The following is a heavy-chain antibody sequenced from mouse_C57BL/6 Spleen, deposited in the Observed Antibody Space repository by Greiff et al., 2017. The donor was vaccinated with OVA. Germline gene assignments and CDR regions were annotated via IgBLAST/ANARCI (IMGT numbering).Heavy chain of an antibody. CDR2: IDPANGNT. D-gene: IGHD4-1*01. CDR1: GFNIKNTY. J-gene: IGHJ2*01. Sequence: EVQLVESVAELVRPGASVKLSCTASGFNIKNTYMPWVKQRPEQGLEWIGRIDPANGNTKYAPKFQGKATITADTSSNTAYLQLSSLTSEDTAIYYCATGTGAFDYWGQGTTLTVSS. CDR3: ATGTGAFDY. V-gene: IGHV14-3*01.